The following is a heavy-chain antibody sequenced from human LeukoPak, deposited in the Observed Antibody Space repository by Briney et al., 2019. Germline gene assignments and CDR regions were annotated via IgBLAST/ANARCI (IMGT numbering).Heavy chain of an antibody. CDR2: INPNSGGT. Sequence: ASVKVSCKASGYTFTVYYMHWVRQAPGQGLEWMGWINPNSGGTNYAQKFQGRVTMTRDTSISTAYMELSRLRSDDTAVYYCARDRKYYYDSSGYSRRYSWFDPWGQGTLVTVSS. D-gene: IGHD3-22*01. J-gene: IGHJ5*02. V-gene: IGHV1-2*02. CDR1: GYTFTVYY. CDR3: ARDRKYYYDSSGYSRRYSWFDP.